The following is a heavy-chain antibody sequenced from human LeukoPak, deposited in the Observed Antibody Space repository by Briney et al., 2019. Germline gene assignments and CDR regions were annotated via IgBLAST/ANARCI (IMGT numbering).Heavy chain of an antibody. D-gene: IGHD3-22*01. V-gene: IGHV1-2*04. CDR3: ARGSEDSSGYYPGGY. CDR1: GYTFTGYY. CDR2: INPNSGGT. J-gene: IGHJ4*02. Sequence: ASVKVSCKASGYTFTGYYMHWVRQAPGQGLEWMGWINPNSGGTNYAQKFQGWVTMTRDTSISTAYMELSRLRSDDTAVYYCARGSEDSSGYYPGGYWGQGTLVTVSS.